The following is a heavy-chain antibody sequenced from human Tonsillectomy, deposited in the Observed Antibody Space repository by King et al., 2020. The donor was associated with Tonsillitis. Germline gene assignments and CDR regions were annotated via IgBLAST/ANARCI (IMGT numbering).Heavy chain of an antibody. CDR1: GFTFSSYT. Sequence: VQLVESGGGLVKPGGSLRLSCAASGFTFSSYTMNWVRQAPGKGLEWVSSISSSSNYIYYADSVKGRFTISRDNAKNSLYLQMNCLRAEDTAVYYCATYRRTGSDAFDIWGQGTMVTVSS. J-gene: IGHJ3*02. V-gene: IGHV3-21*01. CDR3: ATYRRTGSDAFDI. D-gene: IGHD7-27*01. CDR2: ISSSSNYI.